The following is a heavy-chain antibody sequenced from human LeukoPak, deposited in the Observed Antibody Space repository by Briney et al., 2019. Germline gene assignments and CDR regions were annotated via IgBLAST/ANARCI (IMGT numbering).Heavy chain of an antibody. Sequence: GGSLRLSCAASGFTFSSYGMHWVRQAPGKGLEWVAFIRYDGSNKYYADSVKGRFTISRDNSKNTLYLQMNSLRAEDTAVYYCAKAPSYGSGSYHVDYWGQGTLVTVSS. V-gene: IGHV3-30*02. D-gene: IGHD3-10*01. CDR1: GFTFSSYG. J-gene: IGHJ4*02. CDR3: AKAPSYGSGSYHVDY. CDR2: IRYDGSNK.